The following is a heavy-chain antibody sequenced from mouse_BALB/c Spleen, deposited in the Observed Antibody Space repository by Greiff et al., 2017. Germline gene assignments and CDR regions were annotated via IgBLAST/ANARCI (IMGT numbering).Heavy chain of an antibody. V-gene: IGHV5-6-5*01. CDR2: ISSGGST. Sequence: EVTLVESGGGLVKPGGSLKLSCAASGFTFSSYAMSWVRQTPEKRLEWVASISSGGSTYYPDSVKGRFTISRDNARNILYLQMSSLRSEDTAMYYCARSEDWAYWGQGTLVTVSA. CDR3: ARSEDWAY. CDR1: GFTFSSYA. J-gene: IGHJ3*01.